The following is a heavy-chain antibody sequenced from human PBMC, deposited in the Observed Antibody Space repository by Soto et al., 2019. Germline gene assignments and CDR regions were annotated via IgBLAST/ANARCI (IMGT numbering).Heavy chain of an antibody. CDR2: ISYDGSNK. CDR1: GFTFSSYA. V-gene: IGHV3-30-3*01. CDR3: ARDQVQDDAFDI. Sequence: GGSLRLSCAASGFTFSSYAMHWVRQAPGKGLEWVAVISYDGSNKYYADSVKGRFTISRDNSKNTLYLQMNSLRAEDTAVYYCARDQVQDDAFDIWGQGTMVTVSS. J-gene: IGHJ3*02.